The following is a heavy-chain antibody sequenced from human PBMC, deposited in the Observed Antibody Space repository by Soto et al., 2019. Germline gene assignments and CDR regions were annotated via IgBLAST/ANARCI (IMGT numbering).Heavy chain of an antibody. CDR3: ARDRAGQSAFDI. CDR1: GVTFSSYS. CDR2: ISSSSSTI. Sequence: GGSLRLSCAASGVTFSSYSMNWVRQAPGKGLEWVSYISSSSSTIYYADSVKGRFTISRDNAKNSLYLQMNSLRAEDTAVYYCARDRAGQSAFDIWGQGTMVTVSS. J-gene: IGHJ3*02. V-gene: IGHV3-48*01.